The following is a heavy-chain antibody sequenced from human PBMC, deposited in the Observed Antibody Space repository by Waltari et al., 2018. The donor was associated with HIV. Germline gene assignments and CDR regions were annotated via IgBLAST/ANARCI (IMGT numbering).Heavy chain of an antibody. D-gene: IGHD1-26*01. J-gene: IGHJ3*01. CDR1: GFTFVDYA. Sequence: EVQLVESGGGLVQPGRSQRLSCAASGFTFVDYAMHWVRQSPGKGLEWVSGISWNSGVTGYADSVKGRFTISRDNVKNSLYLQMNSLRSEDTALYYCAKGLAEHPARDGFDVWGQGTMVTVSS. CDR3: AKGLAEHPARDGFDV. CDR2: ISWNSGVT. V-gene: IGHV3-9*01.